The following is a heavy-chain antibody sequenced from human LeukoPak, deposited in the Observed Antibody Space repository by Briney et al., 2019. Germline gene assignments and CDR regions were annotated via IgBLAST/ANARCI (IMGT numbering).Heavy chain of an antibody. CDR2: IWYDGSNK. V-gene: IGHV3-33*06. D-gene: IGHD6-13*01. CDR3: AKDPNIAAAGTRGGYFDY. Sequence: GGSLRLSCAASGFTFSSYGMHWVRQAPGKGLEWVAVIWYDGSNKYYADSVKGRFTISRDNSKNTLYLQMNSLRAEDTAVYYRAKDPNIAAAGTRGGYFDYWGQGTLVTVSS. J-gene: IGHJ4*02. CDR1: GFTFSSYG.